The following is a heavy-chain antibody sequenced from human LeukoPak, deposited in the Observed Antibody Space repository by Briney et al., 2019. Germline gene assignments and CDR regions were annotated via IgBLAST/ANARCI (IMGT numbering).Heavy chain of an antibody. CDR2: INPSGGST. CDR3: ARSPSYDAFDI. J-gene: IGHJ3*02. Sequence: ASVKVSCKASGYTFTSYYMHWVRQAPGQGLEWMGIINPSGGSTSYAQKFQGRLTMTRDMSTSTVYMELSSLRSEDTAVYYCARSPSYDAFDIWGQGTMVTVSS. D-gene: IGHD1-26*01. CDR1: GYTFTSYY. V-gene: IGHV1-46*01.